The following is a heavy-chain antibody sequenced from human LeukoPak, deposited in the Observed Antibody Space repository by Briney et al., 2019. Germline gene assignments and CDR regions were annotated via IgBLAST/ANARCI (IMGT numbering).Heavy chain of an antibody. CDR3: ARLSVIVGAALEYYYYYMDV. CDR1: GFTFSSYA. CDR2: SNDSGGT. Sequence: GSLRLSCAASGFTFSSYAMSWIRQPPGKRLEWVGESNDSGGTNYNPSLKSRVTISADKSKKQVSLKLTSVTAADTAVYYCARLSVIVGAALEYYYYYMDVWGQGTTVTVSS. J-gene: IGHJ6*03. D-gene: IGHD1-26*01. V-gene: IGHV4-34*01.